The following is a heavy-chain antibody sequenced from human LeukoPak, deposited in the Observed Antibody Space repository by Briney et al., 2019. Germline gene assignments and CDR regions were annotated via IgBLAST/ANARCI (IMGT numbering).Heavy chain of an antibody. Sequence: GGSLRLSCTASGFSFGDSVMSWVRQAPGKGLEWVGRIKSKTDGGTTDDAAPVQGRFTISRDDSKNTLYLQMNDLRAEDTAVYYAARGRYYYGSGSPTDFEYWGQGTLVTVSS. CDR3: ARGRYYYGSGSPTDFEY. J-gene: IGHJ4*02. CDR1: GFSFGDSV. CDR2: IKSKTDGGTT. V-gene: IGHV3-15*01. D-gene: IGHD3-10*01.